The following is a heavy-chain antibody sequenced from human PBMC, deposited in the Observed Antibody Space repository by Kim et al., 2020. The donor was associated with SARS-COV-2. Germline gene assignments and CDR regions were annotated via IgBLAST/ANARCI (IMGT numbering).Heavy chain of an antibody. CDR2: INPNSGGT. CDR3: ARDGKRSSGWYYFDY. Sequence: ASVKVSCKASGYTFTVYYMHWVRQAPGQGLEWMGRINPNSGGTNYAQKFQGRVTMTRDTSISTAYMELSRLRSDDTAVYYCARDGKRSSGWYYFDYWGQGTLVTVSS. D-gene: IGHD6-19*01. V-gene: IGHV1-2*06. J-gene: IGHJ4*02. CDR1: GYTFTVYY.